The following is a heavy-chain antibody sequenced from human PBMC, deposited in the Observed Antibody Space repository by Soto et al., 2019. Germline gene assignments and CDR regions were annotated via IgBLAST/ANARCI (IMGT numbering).Heavy chain of an antibody. CDR2: IYRSGII. CDR1: GYSISSGYY. CDR3: ARGGRIVVVPAAILGVVVAARQSNWFDP. V-gene: IGHV4-38-2*02. Sequence: SATPSITGTVSGYSISSGYYWGWIRHPPGKCLEWVGSIYRSGIIYYDPSLKSRVTISVDTSKNQFSLKLSSVTAADTAVYYCARGGRIVVVPAAILGVVVAARQSNWFDPWGQGTLVTVS. J-gene: IGHJ5*02. D-gene: IGHD2-2*02.